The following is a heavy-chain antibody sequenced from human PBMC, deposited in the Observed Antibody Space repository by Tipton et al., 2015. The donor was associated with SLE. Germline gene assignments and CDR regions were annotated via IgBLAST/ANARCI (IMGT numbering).Heavy chain of an antibody. CDR2: ISYSGST. V-gene: IGHV4-59*01. CDR3: ARGPPLALGGFDY. Sequence: TLSLTCTVSGGSISSYYWSWIRQPPGKGLEWIAYISYSGSTNYNPSLKSRVTISVDTSKNQFSLKLSSVTAADTAVYYCARGPPLALGGFDYWGQGTLVTVSS. J-gene: IGHJ4*02. D-gene: IGHD5-12*01. CDR1: GGSISSYY.